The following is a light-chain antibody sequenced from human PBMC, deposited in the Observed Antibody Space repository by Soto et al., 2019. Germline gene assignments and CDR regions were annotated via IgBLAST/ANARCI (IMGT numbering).Light chain of an antibody. CDR1: ESVGSN. CDR2: GAS. V-gene: IGKV3-15*01. J-gene: IGKJ2*01. CDR3: QQYYKWPPET. Sequence: EIVMTQSPATLSVSPGERATLSCRASESVGSNLAWYQQKPGQAPRLLIHGASKRATGIPARFSGSGSGTEFTLTISSLQAEDVAVYYCQQYYKWPPETFGQGTKVDMK.